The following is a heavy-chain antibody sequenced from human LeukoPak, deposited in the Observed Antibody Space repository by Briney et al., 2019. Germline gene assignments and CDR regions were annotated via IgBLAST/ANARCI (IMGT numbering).Heavy chain of an antibody. D-gene: IGHD5-18*01. CDR3: ARGDTAMDEFDY. Sequence: ASVNVSCKASGYTFTSYAMHWVRQAPGQRLEWMGWINPGNGNTKYSQKFQGRVTITRDKAASTDYMELSSLRSEDTAVYYCARGDTAMDEFDYWGQGTLVTVSS. J-gene: IGHJ4*02. CDR1: GYTFTSYA. CDR2: INPGNGNT. V-gene: IGHV1-3*01.